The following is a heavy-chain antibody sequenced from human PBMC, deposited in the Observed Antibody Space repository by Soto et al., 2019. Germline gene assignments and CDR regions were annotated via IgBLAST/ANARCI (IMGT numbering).Heavy chain of an antibody. V-gene: IGHV3-30*03. CDR3: ARVRGANNWANYYGLDV. J-gene: IGHJ6*02. CDR2: ITYDGTYD. D-gene: IGHD1-1*01. CDR1: GCVFSKYG. Sequence: EGCLRLTCLASGCVFSKYGMYWVRHAPGKGLEWVPLITYDGTYDHYAAAVKGRFTISRDDERDTVSLQMDNLGLDDTAVYYCARVRGANNWANYYGLDVASQRTSVT.